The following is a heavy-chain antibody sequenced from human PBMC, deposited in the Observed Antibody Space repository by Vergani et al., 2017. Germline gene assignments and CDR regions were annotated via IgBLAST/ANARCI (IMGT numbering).Heavy chain of an antibody. J-gene: IGHJ4*02. D-gene: IGHD3-10*01. CDR2: ISSSSSTI. Sequence: EVQLLESGGGLVQPGGSLRLSCAASGFTFSSYAMNWVRQAPGKGLEWVSYISSSSSTIYYADSVKGRFTISRDNAKNSLYLQMNSLRAEDTAVYYCASPGGRAPFDYWGQGTLVTVSS. CDR1: GFTFSSYA. CDR3: ASPGGRAPFDY. V-gene: IGHV3-48*01.